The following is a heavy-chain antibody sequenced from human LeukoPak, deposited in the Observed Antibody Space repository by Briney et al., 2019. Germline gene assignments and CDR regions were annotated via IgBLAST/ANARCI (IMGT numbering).Heavy chain of an antibody. V-gene: IGHV1-2*02. Sequence: ASVKVSCKASGYSFRNYGISWVRQAPGQGLEWMGWINPNSGGTNYAQNFQGRVTMTRDPSVSTAYMELSWLKSDDTAVYFCARQSSGFFASDYWGQGTLVTVSS. CDR1: GYSFRNYG. J-gene: IGHJ4*02. D-gene: IGHD6-25*01. CDR2: INPNSGGT. CDR3: ARQSSGFFASDY.